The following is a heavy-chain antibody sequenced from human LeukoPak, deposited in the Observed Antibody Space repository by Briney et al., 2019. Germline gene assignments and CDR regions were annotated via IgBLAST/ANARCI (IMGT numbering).Heavy chain of an antibody. J-gene: IGHJ1*01. V-gene: IGHV3-66*01. CDR3: ARGYDSSTYYPEHFQH. Sequence: GGSLRLSCAASGFTVSTHYMSWVRQAPGKGLEWVSVIYKGGSTNYADSVKGRFTISRGNSKNTLYLQMNSLRAEDTAVYYCARGYDSSTYYPEHFQHWGQGTLVTVSS. CDR2: IYKGGST. D-gene: IGHD3-22*01. CDR1: GFTVSTHY.